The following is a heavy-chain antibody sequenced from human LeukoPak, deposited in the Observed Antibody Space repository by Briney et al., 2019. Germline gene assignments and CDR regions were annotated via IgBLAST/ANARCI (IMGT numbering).Heavy chain of an antibody. D-gene: IGHD5-24*01. CDR1: GGFIRSTSYY. J-gene: IGHJ3*02. CDR2: ISYSGST. V-gene: IGHV4-39*02. CDR3: AIEVEMAPQGAFDI. Sequence: SETLSLTCTVSGGFIRSTSYYWGWIRQPPGKGLEWIASISYSGSTYYNPSLKSRVTISVDTSKNQFSLRLSSVTAADTAVYYCAIEVEMAPQGAFDIWGQGTMVTVSS.